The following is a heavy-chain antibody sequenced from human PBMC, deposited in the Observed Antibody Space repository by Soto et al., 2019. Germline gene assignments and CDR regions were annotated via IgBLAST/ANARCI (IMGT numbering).Heavy chain of an antibody. CDR1: GGSFSGYY. Sequence: PSETLSLTCPVYGGSFSGYYWSWIRQPPGKGLEWIGEINHSGSTNYNPSLKSRVTISVDTSKNQFSLKLSSVTAADTAVYYCARGSEIITMVRGGVYSDAFDIWGQGTMVTVSS. CDR3: ARGSEIITMVRGGVYSDAFDI. D-gene: IGHD3-10*01. CDR2: INHSGST. J-gene: IGHJ3*02. V-gene: IGHV4-34*01.